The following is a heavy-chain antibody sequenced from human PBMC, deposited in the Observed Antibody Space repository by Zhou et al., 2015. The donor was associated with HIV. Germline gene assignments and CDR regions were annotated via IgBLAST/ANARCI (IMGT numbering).Heavy chain of an antibody. CDR1: GGTFSSYT. J-gene: IGHJ3*02. D-gene: IGHD2-2*01. Sequence: QVQLVQSGAEVKKPGSSVKVSCKASGGTFSSYTISWVRQAPGQGLEWMGRIIPILGIANYAQKFQGRVTITADKSTSTAYMELSSLRSEDTAVYYCARAHGEYQLLSKPAFDIWGQGTMVTVSS. V-gene: IGHV1-69*02. CDR2: IIPILGIA. CDR3: ARAHGEYQLLSKPAFDI.